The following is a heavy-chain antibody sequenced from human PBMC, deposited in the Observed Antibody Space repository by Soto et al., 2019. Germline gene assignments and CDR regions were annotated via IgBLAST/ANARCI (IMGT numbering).Heavy chain of an antibody. CDR3: AREPYGDSQYFDY. CDR2: ISHDGRVT. CDR1: GFTFNSLS. V-gene: IGHV3-30*04. Sequence: QVQLVESGGGMVQPGTSLRLSCAVSGFTFNSLSLHWVRQRPDKGLEWVAVISHDGRVTFYADFVKGRFTVSRDNSKNTIYLQVNSLRAEDTAVYYCAREPYGDSQYFDYWGQGTLVTVSS. J-gene: IGHJ4*02. D-gene: IGHD2-21*02.